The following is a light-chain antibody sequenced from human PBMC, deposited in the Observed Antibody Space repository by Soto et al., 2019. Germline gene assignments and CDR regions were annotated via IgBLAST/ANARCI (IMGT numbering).Light chain of an antibody. CDR2: SNN. Sequence: QSVLTQPPSASGTPGQRVTISCSGSSSNIGSNTVNWYQQLPGTAPKLLIYSNNQRPSGVPDRFSGSKSGTSASLAISGLQSEDEADYYCNSYTTSYTYIFGTGTKVTV. J-gene: IGLJ1*01. CDR1: SSNIGSNT. V-gene: IGLV1-44*01. CDR3: NSYTTSYTYI.